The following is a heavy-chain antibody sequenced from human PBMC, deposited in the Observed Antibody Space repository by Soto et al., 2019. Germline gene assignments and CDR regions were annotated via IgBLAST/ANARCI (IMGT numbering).Heavy chain of an antibody. CDR3: AMKDIVVVVAAHTSDY. D-gene: IGHD2-15*01. V-gene: IGHV1-69*12. J-gene: IGHJ4*02. CDR2: IIPIFGTA. Sequence: QVQLVQSGAEVKKPGSSVKVSCKASGGTFSSYAISWVRQAPGQGLEWMGGIIPIFGTANYAQKFQGRVTITADESTSTAYMERSSLRSEDTAVYYCAMKDIVVVVAAHTSDYWGQGTLVTVSS. CDR1: GGTFSSYA.